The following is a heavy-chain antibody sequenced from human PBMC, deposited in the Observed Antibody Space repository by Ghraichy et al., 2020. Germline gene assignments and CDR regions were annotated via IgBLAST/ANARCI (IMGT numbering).Heavy chain of an antibody. J-gene: IGHJ4*02. CDR2: IYYSGST. V-gene: IGHV4-39*01. Sequence: SETLSLTCTVSGGSISSSSYYWGWIRQPPGKGLEWIGSIYYSGSTYYNPSLKSRVTISVDTSKNQFSLKLSSVTAADTAVYYCARRVQAVDYGDYALSVPGWFDYWGQGTLVTVSS. CDR1: GGSISSSSYY. CDR3: ARRVQAVDYGDYALSVPGWFDY. D-gene: IGHD4-17*01.